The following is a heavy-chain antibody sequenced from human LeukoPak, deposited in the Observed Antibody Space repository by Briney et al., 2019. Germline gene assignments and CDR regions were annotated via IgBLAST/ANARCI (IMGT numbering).Heavy chain of an antibody. V-gene: IGHV4-59*01. Sequence: SETLSLTCTVSGGSLSSYYWCWIRQPPGKGLEWLGYIYYSGSTNYNPSLKRRVTISVDTSKNQFSLKLSSVTAADTAVYYCARGGRYCSGGSCLDYWGQGTLVTVSS. J-gene: IGHJ4*02. CDR2: IYYSGST. CDR3: ARGGRYCSGGSCLDY. D-gene: IGHD2-15*01. CDR1: GGSLSSYY.